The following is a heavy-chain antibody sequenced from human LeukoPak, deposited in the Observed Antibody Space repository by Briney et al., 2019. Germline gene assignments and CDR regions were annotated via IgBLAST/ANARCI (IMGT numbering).Heavy chain of an antibody. V-gene: IGHV4-39*01. J-gene: IGHJ4*02. CDR3: ARDYYDSSGYYPFDY. D-gene: IGHD3-22*01. CDR1: GGSISSSTYY. Sequence: SETLSLTCTVSGGSISSSTYYWGWIRQPPGKGLEWIGSIYYSGSTYYNPSLKSRVTISVDTSKNQFSLKLSSVTAADTAVYYCARDYYDSSGYYPFDYWSQGTLVTVSS. CDR2: IYYSGST.